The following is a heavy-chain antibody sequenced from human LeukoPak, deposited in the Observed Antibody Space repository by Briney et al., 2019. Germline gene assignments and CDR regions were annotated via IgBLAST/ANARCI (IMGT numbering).Heavy chain of an antibody. D-gene: IGHD3-10*02. Sequence: GGSLRLSCAASGFTFSGYAMSWVRQAPGKGLEWVSAISGSGGSTYYADSVKGRFTISRDNSKNTLYPQMNSLRAEDTAVYYCARVFFDAFDIWGQGTMVTVSS. CDR3: ARVFFDAFDI. CDR2: ISGSGGST. CDR1: GFTFSGYA. V-gene: IGHV3-23*01. J-gene: IGHJ3*02.